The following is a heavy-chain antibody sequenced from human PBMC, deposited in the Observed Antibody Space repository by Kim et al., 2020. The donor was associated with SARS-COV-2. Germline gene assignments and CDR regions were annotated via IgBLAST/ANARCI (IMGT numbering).Heavy chain of an antibody. V-gene: IGHV1-24*01. D-gene: IGHD3-3*01. Sequence: ASVKVSCKVSGYTLTELSMHWVRQAPGKGLEWMGGFDPEDGETIYAQKFQGRVTMTEDTSTDTAYMELSSLRSEDTAVYYCATVPTYYDFWSGYLYYFDYWGQGTLVTVSS. CDR1: GYTLTELS. CDR3: ATVPTYYDFWSGYLYYFDY. J-gene: IGHJ4*02. CDR2: FDPEDGET.